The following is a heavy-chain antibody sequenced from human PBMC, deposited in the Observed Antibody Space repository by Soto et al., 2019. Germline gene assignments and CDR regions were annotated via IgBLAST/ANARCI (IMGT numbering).Heavy chain of an antibody. V-gene: IGHV4-39*01. CDR2: IYYSGST. D-gene: IGHD2-2*01. J-gene: IGHJ6*03. CDR3: ARPGKPIVVVPAQRVGVNPYYMDV. Sequence: SETLSLTCTVSGGSISSSSYYWGWIRQPPGKGLEWIGSIYYSGSTYYNPSLKSRVTISVDTSKNQFSLKLSSVTAADTAVYYCARPGKPIVVVPAQRVGVNPYYMDVWGKGTTVTVSS. CDR1: GGSISSSSYY.